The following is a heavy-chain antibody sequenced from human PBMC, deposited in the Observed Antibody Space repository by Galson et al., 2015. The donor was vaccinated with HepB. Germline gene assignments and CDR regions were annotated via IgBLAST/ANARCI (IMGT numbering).Heavy chain of an antibody. D-gene: IGHD3-3*01. CDR1: RFTFSGYS. Sequence: SLRLSCAASRFTFSGYSMHWVRQAPGKGLECVADISYDAGGTYYADSVKGRFTISRDNSKNTLYLQMNSLRVDDTAIYYCVKDPFFYYGMDVWGQGTTVTVSS. CDR2: ISYDAGGT. CDR3: VKDPFFYYGMDV. J-gene: IGHJ6*02. V-gene: IGHV3-64D*06.